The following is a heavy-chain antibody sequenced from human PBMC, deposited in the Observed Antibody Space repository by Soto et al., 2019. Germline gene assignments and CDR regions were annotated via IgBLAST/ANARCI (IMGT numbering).Heavy chain of an antibody. Sequence: SETLSLTCAVYGGSFSGYYWSWIRQPPGKGLEWIGEINHSGSTNYNPSLKGRVTISVDTSKNQFSRKLSSVTAADTAVYYCARYASHKQHIVVVTDSYYFDYWGQGTLVTVSS. V-gene: IGHV4-34*01. CDR2: INHSGST. D-gene: IGHD2-21*02. CDR1: GGSFSGYY. J-gene: IGHJ4*02. CDR3: ARYASHKQHIVVVTDSYYFDY.